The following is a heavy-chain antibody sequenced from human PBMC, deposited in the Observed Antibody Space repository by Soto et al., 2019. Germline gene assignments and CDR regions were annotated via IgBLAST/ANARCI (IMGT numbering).Heavy chain of an antibody. V-gene: IGHV4-34*01. CDR2: INHSGST. D-gene: IGHD3-10*01. CDR1: GGSFSGYY. CDR3: ASRGPEAIDY. J-gene: IGHJ4*02. Sequence: SETLSLTCAVYGGSFSGYYWSWIRQPPGKGLEWIGEINHSGSTNYNPSLKSRVTISVDTSKNPFSLKLSSVTAADTAVYYCASRGPEAIDYWGQGTLVTVSS.